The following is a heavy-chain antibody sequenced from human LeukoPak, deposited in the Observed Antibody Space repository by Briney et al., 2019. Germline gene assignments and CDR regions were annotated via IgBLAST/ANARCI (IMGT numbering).Heavy chain of an antibody. CDR3: ATDRYYYGSGTYSFDY. V-gene: IGHV4-30-4*01. CDR1: GDSISSGEYY. D-gene: IGHD3-10*01. CDR2: ISYTGST. Sequence: SETLSLTCTVSGDSISSGEYYWSWIRQPPGKGLGWIGYISYTGSTYYNPSLKSRVAISADTSKNQFSLRLTSVTAADTAVYYCATDRYYYGSGTYSFDYWGQGTLVTVSS. J-gene: IGHJ4*02.